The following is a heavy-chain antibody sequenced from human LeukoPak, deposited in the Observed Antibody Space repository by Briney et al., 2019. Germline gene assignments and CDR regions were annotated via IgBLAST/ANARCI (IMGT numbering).Heavy chain of an antibody. Sequence: GGSLRLSCAASGFTFSSYSMNWVRQAPGKGLEWVSFIYSDNTHYSDSVKGRFTISRDNSKNTLYLQMNSLRAEDTAVYYCAKADYDYVWGSYRYPDFDYWGQGTLVTVSS. CDR3: AKADYDYVWGSYRYPDFDY. CDR1: GFTFSSYS. V-gene: IGHV3-53*01. CDR2: IYSDNT. J-gene: IGHJ4*02. D-gene: IGHD3-16*02.